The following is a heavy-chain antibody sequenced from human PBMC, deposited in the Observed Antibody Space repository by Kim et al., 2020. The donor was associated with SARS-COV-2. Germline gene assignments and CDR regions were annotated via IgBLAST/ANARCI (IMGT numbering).Heavy chain of an antibody. CDR1: GGSFSGYY. J-gene: IGHJ6*01. CDR3: ARLRAYCGGDCYNYYYYG. Sequence: SETLSLTCAVYGGSFSGYYWSWIRQPPGKGLEWIGEINHSGSTNYNPSLKSRVTISVDTSKNQFSLKLSSVTAADTAVYYCARLRAYCGGDCYNYYYYG. D-gene: IGHD2-21*02. CDR2: INHSGST. V-gene: IGHV4-34*01.